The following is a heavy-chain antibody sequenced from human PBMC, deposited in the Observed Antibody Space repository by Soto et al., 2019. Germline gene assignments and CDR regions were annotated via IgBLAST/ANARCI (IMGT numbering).Heavy chain of an antibody. J-gene: IGHJ4*02. CDR1: GFTFDDYA. D-gene: IGHD3-22*01. CDR2: ISWNSGSI. V-gene: IGHV3-9*01. Sequence: EVQLVESGGGLVQPGRSLRLSCAASGFTFDDYAMHWVRQAPGKGLEWVSGISWNSGSIGYADSVKGRFTISRDNAKNSLSLQMNSLRAEDTALYYCAKGEGSSGYYSLFDYWGQGTLVNVSS. CDR3: AKGEGSSGYYSLFDY.